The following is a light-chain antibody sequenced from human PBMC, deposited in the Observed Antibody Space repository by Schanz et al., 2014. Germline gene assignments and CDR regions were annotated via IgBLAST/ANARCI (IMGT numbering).Light chain of an antibody. CDR2: STN. CDR1: SSNIGTNT. V-gene: IGLV1-44*01. CDR3: QSYDSSLSVLV. Sequence: SVLTQPPSASGTPGQRVTISCSGSSSNIGTNTVIWYQQLPGTAPKLLIHSTNQRPSGVPDRFSGSRSGTSASLAITGLQAEDEADYYCQSYDSSLSVLVFGGGTKLTVL. J-gene: IGLJ2*01.